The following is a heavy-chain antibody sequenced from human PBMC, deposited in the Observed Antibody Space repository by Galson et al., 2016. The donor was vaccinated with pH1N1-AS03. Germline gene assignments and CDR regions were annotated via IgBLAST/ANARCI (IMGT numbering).Heavy chain of an antibody. CDR3: SRESESYSNTIDFDS. D-gene: IGHD3-10*01. Sequence: SVKVCCMACGYRCAGCDIRWGGQVAGQVLECCGLCSPNSGGTKYAQKFQGRVTMTTDTSISTAYMELSRLRSDDTAVYFCSRESESYSNTIDFDSWG. CDR2: CSPNSGGT. CDR1: GYRCAGCD. V-gene: IGHV1-2*06. J-gene: IGHJ3*02.